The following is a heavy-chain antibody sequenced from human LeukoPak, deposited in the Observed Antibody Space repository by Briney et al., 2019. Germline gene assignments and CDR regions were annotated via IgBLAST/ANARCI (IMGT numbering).Heavy chain of an antibody. D-gene: IGHD3-10*01. CDR2: IIPILGIA. Sequence: SVKVSCKASGGTFSSYAISWVRQAPGQGLEWMGRIIPILGIANYAQKFQGRVTITADKSTSTAYMELSSLRSEDTAVYYCARDGGFGEYLDYWGQGTLVTVSS. CDR1: GGTFSSYA. V-gene: IGHV1-69*04. CDR3: ARDGGFGEYLDY. J-gene: IGHJ4*02.